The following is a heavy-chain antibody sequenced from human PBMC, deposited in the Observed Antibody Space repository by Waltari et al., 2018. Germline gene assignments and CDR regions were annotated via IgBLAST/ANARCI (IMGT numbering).Heavy chain of an antibody. D-gene: IGHD2-15*01. V-gene: IGHV3-9*01. J-gene: IGHJ6*02. CDR3: AKGGATLIHYYAMDV. CDR1: GSTFDTSA. CDR2: ISWNSGII. Sequence: EVQMVESGGGLVQPGRSLSISCATSGSTFDTSAMHWVRKVPGKGLEWVSSISWNSGIIDYADSVKGRFTISRDNAKNCLYLQMNSLRAEDTALYYCAKGGATLIHYYAMDVWGQGTTVTVSS.